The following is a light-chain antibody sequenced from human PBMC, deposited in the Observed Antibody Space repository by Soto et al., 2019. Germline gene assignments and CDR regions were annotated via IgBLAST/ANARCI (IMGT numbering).Light chain of an antibody. J-gene: IGKJ1*01. CDR3: QQRYSNVVT. Sequence: DIQMTQSPSSLSASVVDRVTITCRASQRISGYLNWYQQKPGKAPRLLVHGASTLLWGVPSRFSGSGSGTTFTLTISSLQPEDFATYYCQQRYSNVVTFGQGTRVEVK. V-gene: IGKV1-39*01. CDR2: GAS. CDR1: QRISGY.